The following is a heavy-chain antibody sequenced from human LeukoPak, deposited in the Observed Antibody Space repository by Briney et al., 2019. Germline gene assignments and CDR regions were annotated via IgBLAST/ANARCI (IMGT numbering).Heavy chain of an antibody. Sequence: GGSLRLSCAASGFTFDDYAMHWVRQAPGKGLEWVSGISWNSGSIGYADSVKGRFTISRDNAKNSLYLQMNSLRAEDTALYYCAKGAEQWLSYFDCWGQGTLVTVSS. J-gene: IGHJ4*02. V-gene: IGHV3-9*01. CDR2: ISWNSGSI. CDR3: AKGAEQWLSYFDC. D-gene: IGHD6-19*01. CDR1: GFTFDDYA.